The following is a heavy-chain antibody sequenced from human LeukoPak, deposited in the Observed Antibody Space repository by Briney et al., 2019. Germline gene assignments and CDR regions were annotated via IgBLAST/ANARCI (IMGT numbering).Heavy chain of an antibody. V-gene: IGHV3-30*03. CDR1: GFAFNTYG. CDR2: DSFNGRVR. J-gene: IGHJ4*02. D-gene: IGHD1-26*01. Sequence: GGSLRLSCAASGFAFNTYGMQWVRQAPGKGLEWVAVDSFNGRVRYYADSVRGRFTISRDNSKDTLYLQMNSLRAEDTAVYYCATDRNSGKYYDYWGQGTLVTVSS. CDR3: ATDRNSGKYYDY.